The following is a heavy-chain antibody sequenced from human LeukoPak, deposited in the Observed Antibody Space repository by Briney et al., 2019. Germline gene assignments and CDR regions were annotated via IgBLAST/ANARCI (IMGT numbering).Heavy chain of an antibody. V-gene: IGHV4-59*08. CDR3: ARRRVGSGWYYFDY. J-gene: IGHJ4*02. D-gene: IGHD6-19*01. CDR1: GGSISYYY. Sequence: SETLSLTCTVSGGSISYYYWSWIRQPPGKGLEWIGYIYYSGSTNYNPSLKSRVTISVDISNNQFSLKLNSVTASDTAVYYCARRRVGSGWYYFDYWGQGTLVTVSS. CDR2: IYYSGST.